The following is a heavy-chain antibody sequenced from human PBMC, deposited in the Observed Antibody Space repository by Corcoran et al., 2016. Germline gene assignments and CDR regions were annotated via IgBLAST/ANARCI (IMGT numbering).Heavy chain of an antibody. J-gene: IGHJ5*02. V-gene: IGHV1-18*01. D-gene: IGHD6-13*01. CDR1: GYTFTSYG. Sequence: QVQLVQSGAEVKKPGASVKVSCKASGYTFTSYGISWVRQAPGQGLEWMGWISAYNGNTNYAQKLQGRVTMTTDTSTSTAYMELRSLRSDDTAVYYCARDLREGILAAAVYGKGWFDPWGQGTLVTVSS. CDR2: ISAYNGNT. CDR3: ARDLREGILAAAVYGKGWFDP.